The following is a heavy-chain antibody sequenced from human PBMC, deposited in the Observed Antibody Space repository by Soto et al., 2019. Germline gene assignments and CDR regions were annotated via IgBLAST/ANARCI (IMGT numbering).Heavy chain of an antibody. D-gene: IGHD2-8*01. V-gene: IGHV3-23*01. CDR3: AKDDIVLMVYAIDYFDY. CDR2: ISGSGGST. Sequence: GGSLRLSCAASGFTFSSYAMNWVRQAPGKGLEWVSAISGSGGSTYYADSVKGRFTISRDNSKNTLYLQMNSLRAEDTAVYYCAKDDIVLMVYAIDYFDYWGQGTLVTVSS. CDR1: GFTFSSYA. J-gene: IGHJ4*02.